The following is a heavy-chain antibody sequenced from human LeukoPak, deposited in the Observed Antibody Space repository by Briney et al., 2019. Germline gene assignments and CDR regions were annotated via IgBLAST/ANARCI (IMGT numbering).Heavy chain of an antibody. J-gene: IGHJ3*02. V-gene: IGHV4-59*12. CDR1: GGSISNYY. CDR3: AREVARFDAFDI. CDR2: IHYSGST. D-gene: IGHD5-12*01. Sequence: SETLSLTCTVSGGSISNYYWSWIRQPPGKTLEWIGYIHYSGSTNYNPSLKSRVTISVDTSKNQFSLKLSSVTAADTAVYYCAREVARFDAFDIWGQGTMVTVSS.